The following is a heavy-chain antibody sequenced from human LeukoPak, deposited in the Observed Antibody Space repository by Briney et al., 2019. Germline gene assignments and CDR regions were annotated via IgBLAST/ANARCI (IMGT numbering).Heavy chain of an antibody. CDR3: ARVPDLSRYSIFYRGAFDI. D-gene: IGHD3-3*02. CDR1: GYTFTGYY. CDR2: INPNSGGT. J-gene: IGHJ3*02. Sequence: GASVKVSCKASGYTFTGYYMHWVRQAPGQGLEWMGWINPNSGGTNYAQKFQGRVTMTRDTSISTAYMELSRLRSDDTAVYYCARVPDLSRYSIFYRGAFDIWGQGTMVTVSS. V-gene: IGHV1-2*02.